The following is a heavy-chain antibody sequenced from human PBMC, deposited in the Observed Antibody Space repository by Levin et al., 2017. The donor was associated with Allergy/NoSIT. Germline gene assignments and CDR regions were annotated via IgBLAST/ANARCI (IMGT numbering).Heavy chain of an antibody. CDR1: GGSVSSGTYY. CDR2: IYHSGST. Sequence: PSETLSLTCTVSGGSVSSGTYYWSWIRQPPGKGLEWIGYIYHSGSTNYNPSLKSRVTLSVDTSKNQISLRLSSVTAADTAVYYCAREGFYSYGSFDFWGQGTLVTVSS. V-gene: IGHV4-61*01. J-gene: IGHJ4*02. CDR3: AREGFYSYGSFDF. D-gene: IGHD5-18*01.